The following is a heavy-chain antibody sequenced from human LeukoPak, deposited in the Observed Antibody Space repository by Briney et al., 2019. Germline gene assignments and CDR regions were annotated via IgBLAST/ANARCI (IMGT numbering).Heavy chain of an antibody. CDR3: ARSPLGYCSGNSCSYFEY. D-gene: IGHD2-15*01. Sequence: GESLKISCKGSGYSFTNYWIGWVRQMPGKGLEWMGIIYPGDSDTRYSPSFQGQVTTSADKSISTAYLQWSSLKASDTAMYYCARSPLGYCSGNSCSYFEYWGQGTLVTVSS. V-gene: IGHV5-51*01. CDR1: GYSFTNYW. CDR2: IYPGDSDT. J-gene: IGHJ4*02.